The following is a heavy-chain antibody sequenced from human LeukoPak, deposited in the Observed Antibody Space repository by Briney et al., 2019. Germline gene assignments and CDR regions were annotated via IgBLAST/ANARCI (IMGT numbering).Heavy chain of an antibody. V-gene: IGHV3-20*04. CDR2: FNWNGGST. CDR3: ARGWNYDSSGYYSRLILDY. CDR1: GLPFEDLG. J-gene: IGHJ4*02. D-gene: IGHD3-22*01. Sequence: PGGSLGLSWAALGLPFEDLGMSWVPQAPGKGPEWGFCFNWNGGSTGYADSVKGRLTISRDNAKNSLYLQMNSLRAEDTALYYCARGWNYDSSGYYSRLILDYWGQGTLVTVSS.